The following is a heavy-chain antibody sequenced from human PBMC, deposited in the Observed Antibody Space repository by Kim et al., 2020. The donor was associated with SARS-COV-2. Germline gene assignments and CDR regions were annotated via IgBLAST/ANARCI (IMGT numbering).Heavy chain of an antibody. V-gene: IGHV4-59*01. CDR3: ARARRSLPAALSLFYF. J-gene: IGHJ4*01. CDR1: GGSISGYY. Sequence: SETLSLTCTVSGGSISGYYWSWIRQPPGKGLEWIGYIYYSGSTNYNPSLKSRVTISVDTSKNQFSLKLSSVTAADTAVYYCARARRSLPAALSLFYFWG. CDR2: IYYSGST. D-gene: IGHD2-2*01.